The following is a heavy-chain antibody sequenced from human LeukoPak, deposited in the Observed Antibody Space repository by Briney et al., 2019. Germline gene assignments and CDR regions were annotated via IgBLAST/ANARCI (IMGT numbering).Heavy chain of an antibody. CDR3: ARSRSIVVVPAAPFDY. V-gene: IGHV1-2*02. CDR2: INPNSGGT. Sequence: ASVKVSCKASGYTFTGYYMHWVRQAPGQGLEWMGWINPNSGGTNYAQKFQGRVTMTRDTSISTAYMELGRLRSDDTAVYYCARSRSIVVVPAAPFDYWGQGTLVTVSS. J-gene: IGHJ4*02. D-gene: IGHD2-2*01. CDR1: GYTFTGYY.